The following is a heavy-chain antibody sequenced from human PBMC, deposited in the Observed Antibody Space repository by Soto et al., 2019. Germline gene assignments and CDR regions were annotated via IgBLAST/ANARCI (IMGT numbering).Heavy chain of an antibody. CDR3: ARDDATYCGGDCYRYFFYGLDV. CDR1: GGTFINHA. CDR2: IIPMFGTA. D-gene: IGHD2-21*02. Sequence: QVQLVQSGAEVKKPGSSVKISCKASGGTFINHAFSWVRQAPGQGLEWMGGIIPMFGTADYSQKFQGRVTITADESTTTAHMELSSLRSYDSAVYYCARDDATYCGGDCYRYFFYGLDVWGQGTTVTVSS. J-gene: IGHJ6*02. V-gene: IGHV1-69*01.